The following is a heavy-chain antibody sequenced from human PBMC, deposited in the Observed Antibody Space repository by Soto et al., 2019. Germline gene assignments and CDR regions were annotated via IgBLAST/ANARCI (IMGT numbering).Heavy chain of an antibody. CDR3: ARDTWYSSSWYQAHYYSYYGMDV. CDR1: GFTFGSYA. V-gene: IGHV3-30-3*01. CDR2: ISYDGSNK. J-gene: IGHJ6*02. D-gene: IGHD6-13*01. Sequence: PGGSMILSCAASGFTFGSYAMHWVRQAQGKGLDWVAVISYDGSNKYYADSVKGRFTISRDNSKNTLYLQMNSLRAEDTAVYYCARDTWYSSSWYQAHYYSYYGMDVWGQGTTVTVSS.